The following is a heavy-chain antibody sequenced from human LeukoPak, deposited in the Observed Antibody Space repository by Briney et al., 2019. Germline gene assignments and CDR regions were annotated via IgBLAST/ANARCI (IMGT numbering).Heavy chain of an antibody. Sequence: GGSLRLSCGASGFTFSIYGMHWVRQAPGKGPEWVAVIWFDGSNKYYADSVKGRFTISRDNSKNTLYLQINSLRAEDTAVYYCARANYGSGSNYYYGLDVWGKGTTVTVSS. J-gene: IGHJ6*04. CDR1: GFTFSIYG. V-gene: IGHV3-33*01. D-gene: IGHD3-10*01. CDR2: IWFDGSNK. CDR3: ARANYGSGSNYYYGLDV.